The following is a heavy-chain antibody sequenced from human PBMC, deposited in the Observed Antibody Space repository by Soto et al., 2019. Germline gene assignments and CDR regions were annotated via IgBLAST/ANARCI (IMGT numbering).Heavy chain of an antibody. CDR2: IYYSGST. Sequence: SETLSLTCTVSGGSISSGDYYWSWIRQPPGKGLEWIGYIYYSGSTYYNPSLKSRVTISVDTSKNQFSLKLSSVTAADTAVYYCARHTRWFGELYFDYWGQGTLVTAPQ. V-gene: IGHV4-30-4*01. J-gene: IGHJ4*02. CDR3: ARHTRWFGELYFDY. CDR1: GGSISSGDYY. D-gene: IGHD3-10*01.